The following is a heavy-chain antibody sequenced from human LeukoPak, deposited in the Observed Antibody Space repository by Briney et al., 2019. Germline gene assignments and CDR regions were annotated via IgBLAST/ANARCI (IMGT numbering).Heavy chain of an antibody. CDR2: IKQDGSEE. J-gene: IGHJ4*02. CDR1: GFTFSIYA. D-gene: IGHD2-15*01. Sequence: GGSLRLSCAASGFTFSIYAMTWVRQAPGKGLEWVANIKQDGSEEYYVDSVKGRFTISRDNAKNSLFLQMNSLRAEDTAVYYCAREVTPYYWGQGTLVTVSS. V-gene: IGHV3-7*01. CDR3: AREVTPYY.